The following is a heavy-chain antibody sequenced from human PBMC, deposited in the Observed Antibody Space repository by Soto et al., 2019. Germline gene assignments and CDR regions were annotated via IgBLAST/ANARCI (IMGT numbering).Heavy chain of an antibody. V-gene: IGHV1-69*12. CDR2: IIPIFGTA. D-gene: IGHD4-17*01. J-gene: IGHJ4*02. CDR1: GGTFSSYA. Sequence: QVQLVQSGAEVKKPGSSVKVSCKASGGTFSSYAISWVRQAPGQGLEWMGGIIPIFGTANYAQKFQGRVTITADEXTSTAHMELSSLRSEDTAVYYCERGLTTVVAPFDYWGQGTLVAVSS. CDR3: ERGLTTVVAPFDY.